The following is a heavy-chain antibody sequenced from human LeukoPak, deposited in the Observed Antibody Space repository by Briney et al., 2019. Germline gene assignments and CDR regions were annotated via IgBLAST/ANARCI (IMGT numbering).Heavy chain of an antibody. CDR3: ATLLTWDLIVVDIGA. CDR1: GYTFTGYY. V-gene: IGHV1-2*02. CDR2: INPNSGGT. J-gene: IGHJ1*01. Sequence: ASVKVSCKASGYTFTGYYMHWVRQAPGQGLEWMGWINPNSGGTNYAQKFQGRVTMTEDTSTDTAYMELSSLRSEDTAVYYCATLLTWDLIVVDIGAWGQGALVTVSS. D-gene: IGHD3-22*01.